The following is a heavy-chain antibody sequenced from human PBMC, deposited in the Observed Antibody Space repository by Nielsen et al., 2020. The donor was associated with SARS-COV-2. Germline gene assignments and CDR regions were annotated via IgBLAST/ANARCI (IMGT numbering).Heavy chain of an antibody. J-gene: IGHJ6*02. CDR1: GFTFDDYA. CDR3: AKDSRGNYYYGMDV. V-gene: IGHV3-9*01. Sequence: SLKISCAASGFTFDDYAMHWVRQAPGKGLEWVSGISWNSGSIGYADSVKGRFTISRDNAKNSLYLQMNSLRAEDTALYYCAKDSRGNYYYGMDVWGQGTTVTVSS. CDR2: ISWNSGSI.